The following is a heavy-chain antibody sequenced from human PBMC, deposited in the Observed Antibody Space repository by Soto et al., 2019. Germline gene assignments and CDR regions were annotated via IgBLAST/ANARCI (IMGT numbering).Heavy chain of an antibody. CDR3: AKDITSDSSWYHYYYGMDV. CDR2: ISYDGSNR. Sequence: GGSLRLSCAASGFTFSSYGMHWVRQAPGKGLEWVAVISYDGSNRYYADSVKGRFTISRDNSKNTLYLQMNSLRAEDTAVYYCAKDITSDSSWYHYYYGMDVWGQGTTVTVSS. J-gene: IGHJ6*02. V-gene: IGHV3-30*18. CDR1: GFTFSSYG. D-gene: IGHD6-13*01.